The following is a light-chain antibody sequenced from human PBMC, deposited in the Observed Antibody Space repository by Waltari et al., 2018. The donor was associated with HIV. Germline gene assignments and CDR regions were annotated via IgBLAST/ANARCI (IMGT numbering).Light chain of an antibody. CDR1: RSDVGVSTY. CDR3: CSYAGSYTV. Sequence: QSALTQPRSVSGSPGQSVPLSSPGTRSDVGVSTYVSWYQQHPGKAPKPMIYDVSKRPSGVPDRFSGSKSGNTASLTISGLQAEDEADYYCCSYAGSYTVFGGGTKLTVL. V-gene: IGLV2-11*01. J-gene: IGLJ3*02. CDR2: DVS.